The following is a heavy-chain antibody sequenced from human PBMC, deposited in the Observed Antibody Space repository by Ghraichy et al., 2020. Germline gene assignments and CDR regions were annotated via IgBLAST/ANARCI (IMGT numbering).Heavy chain of an antibody. J-gene: IGHJ4*02. Sequence: GGSLNISCAASGFTFSTYAMNWVRQAPGKGLEWVSTIDNGGYVTYSADSVKGRFIISRDISKNTLHLQMNGLRVDDTAVYYCAKARGGTYPSYHLDYWGQGALVTVSS. D-gene: IGHD1-26*01. CDR1: GFTFSTYA. V-gene: IGHV3-23*01. CDR3: AKARGGTYPSYHLDY. CDR2: IDNGGYVT.